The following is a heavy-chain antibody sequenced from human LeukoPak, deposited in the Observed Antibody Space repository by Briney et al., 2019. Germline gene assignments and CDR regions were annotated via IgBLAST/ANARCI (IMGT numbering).Heavy chain of an antibody. CDR1: GLSFCGLC. J-gene: IGHJ6*03. Sequence: SETLSLTCALYGLSFCGLCWSCIRHPPEEGREWMGEILHSVSTNYNPSLKSRVTISVDTSKNQFSLKLSSVTAADTAVYYCARGSSSSLPYDYMDVWGKGTTVTVSS. CDR2: ILHSVST. V-gene: IGHV4-34*01. D-gene: IGHD6-6*01. CDR3: ARGSSSSLPYDYMDV.